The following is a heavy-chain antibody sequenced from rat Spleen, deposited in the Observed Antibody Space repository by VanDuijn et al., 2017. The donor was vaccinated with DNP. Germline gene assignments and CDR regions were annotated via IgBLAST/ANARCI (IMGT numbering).Heavy chain of an antibody. D-gene: IGHD1-2*01. Sequence: EVQLVESGGGLVQPGRSLKVSCAVSGFTFSNYDMAWVRQAPRKGLEWVASISSSGSNTNYRDSVKGRFTVSRANGKSSLYLQMDSLRSEDTATYYCARHYSNHIYVGFDYWGQGVMVTVSS. CDR3: ARHYSNHIYVGFDY. CDR1: GFTFSNYD. V-gene: IGHV5-25*01. CDR2: ISSSGSNT. J-gene: IGHJ2*01.